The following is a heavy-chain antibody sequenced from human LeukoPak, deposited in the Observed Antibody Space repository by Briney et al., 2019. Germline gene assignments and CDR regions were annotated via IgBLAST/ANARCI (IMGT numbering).Heavy chain of an antibody. V-gene: IGHV3-7*04. Sequence: GSLRLACAASGFTVSSYWMSWVRQAPGKGLEWVANIKQDGSEKYYVDSVKGRFTISRDNAKNSLYLQMNSLRAEDTAVYYCARDRVGAFDIWGQGTMVTVSS. CDR3: ARDRVGAFDI. J-gene: IGHJ3*02. CDR2: IKQDGSEK. CDR1: GFTVSSYW. D-gene: IGHD5/OR15-5a*01.